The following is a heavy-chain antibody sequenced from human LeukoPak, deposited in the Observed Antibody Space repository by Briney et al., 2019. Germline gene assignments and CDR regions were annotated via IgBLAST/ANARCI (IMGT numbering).Heavy chain of an antibody. V-gene: IGHV1-2*02. J-gene: IGHJ4*02. CDR2: INPKSRGT. CDR1: EYTFTGYY. CDR3: ARGASLTYYYDSSGFFSFDY. D-gene: IGHD3-22*01. Sequence: ASVKVSCKASEYTFTGYYIHWVRQAPGQGLEWMGWINPKSRGTDYAQKFRGRVTMTRDKPISTVYLELNALRSDDTAVYFCARGASLTYYYDSSGFFSFDYWGQGTLVTVCS.